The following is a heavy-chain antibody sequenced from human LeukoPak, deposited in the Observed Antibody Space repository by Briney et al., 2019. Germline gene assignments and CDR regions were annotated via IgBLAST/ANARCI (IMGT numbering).Heavy chain of an antibody. D-gene: IGHD1-1*01. J-gene: IGHJ4*02. V-gene: IGHV1-2*02. CDR1: GGTFSSYA. CDR2: INPNSGGT. CDR3: ARHLQPGTGTIDY. Sequence: ASVKVSCKASGGTFSSYAISWVRQAPGQGLEWMGWINPNSGGTNYAQKFQGRVTMTRDTSISTAYMELSRLRSDDTAVYYCARHLQPGTGTIDYWGQGTLVTVSS.